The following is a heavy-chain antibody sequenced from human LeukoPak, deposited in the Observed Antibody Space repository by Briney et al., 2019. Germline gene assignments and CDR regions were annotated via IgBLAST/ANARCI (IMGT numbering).Heavy chain of an antibody. Sequence: SETLSLTCTVSGGSISTYYWSWIRQPPGKGLEWIGYIYYSGSTNYNPSLKSRVTISVDTSKNQFSLKLSSVTAADTAVYYCARRPMVRGADYYYYYMDVWGKGTTVTVSS. J-gene: IGHJ6*03. CDR2: IYYSGST. CDR1: GGSISTYY. CDR3: ARRPMVRGADYYYYYMDV. D-gene: IGHD3-10*01. V-gene: IGHV4-59*01.